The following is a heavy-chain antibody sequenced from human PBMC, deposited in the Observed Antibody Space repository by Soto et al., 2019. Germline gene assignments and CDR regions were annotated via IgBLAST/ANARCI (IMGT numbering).Heavy chain of an antibody. CDR1: GFTFSSYG. J-gene: IGHJ6*02. D-gene: IGHD3-22*01. Sequence: PGGSLRLSCAASGFTFSSYGMHWVRQAPGKGLEWVAVIWYDGSNKYYADSVKGRFTISRDNSKNTLYLQMNSLRAEDTAVYYCARDSLTMIVVPENGMDVWGQGTTVTVSS. CDR3: ARDSLTMIVVPENGMDV. CDR2: IWYDGSNK. V-gene: IGHV3-33*01.